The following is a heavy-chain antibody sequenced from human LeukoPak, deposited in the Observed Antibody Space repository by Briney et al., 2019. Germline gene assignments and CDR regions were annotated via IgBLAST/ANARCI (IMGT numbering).Heavy chain of an antibody. V-gene: IGHV1-8*01. D-gene: IGHD6-19*01. Sequence: ASVKVSCKASGYTFTSYDINWVRQATGQGLEWMGWMNPNSGNIGYAQKFQGSVTMTRNTSISTAYMELSSLRSEDTAVYYCARGWKSGWRKTGYYYMDVWGKGTTVTISS. CDR1: GYTFTSYD. CDR3: ARGWKSGWRKTGYYYMDV. J-gene: IGHJ6*03. CDR2: MNPNSGNI.